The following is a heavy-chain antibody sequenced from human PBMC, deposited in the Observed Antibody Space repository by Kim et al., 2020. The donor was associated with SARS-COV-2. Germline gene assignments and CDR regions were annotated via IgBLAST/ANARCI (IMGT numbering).Heavy chain of an antibody. CDR1: GFTFRDYY. V-gene: IGHV3-11*01. D-gene: IGHD1-26*01. Sequence: GGSLRLSCAASGFTFRDYYMNWIRQAPGKGLEWISYISSSGNTIYYADSVRGRFTISRDNAKNSLYLQMNSLRAEDTAVYYCAREGSGSMSGGFDNWGQGTLVTVSS. J-gene: IGHJ4*02. CDR2: ISSSGNTI. CDR3: AREGSGSMSGGFDN.